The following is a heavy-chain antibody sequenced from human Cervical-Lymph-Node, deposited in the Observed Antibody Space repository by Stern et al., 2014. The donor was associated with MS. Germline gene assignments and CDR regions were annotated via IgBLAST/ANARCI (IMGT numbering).Heavy chain of an antibody. J-gene: IGHJ4*02. V-gene: IGHV3-30-3*01. CDR2: ISYDGNSK. Sequence: DQLVESGGGVVPPGRSLRLSCAASGFTFSSYTMHWVRQAPGKGLEWVAVISYDGNSKFYADSVKGRFTISRDNSKNTLFLQMNSLRTEDTAVYYCARDGRSVWGQGTLVTVSS. CDR1: GFTFSSYT. CDR3: ARDGRSV.